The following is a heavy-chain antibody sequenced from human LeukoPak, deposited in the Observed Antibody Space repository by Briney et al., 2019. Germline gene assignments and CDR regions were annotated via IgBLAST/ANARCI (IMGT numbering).Heavy chain of an antibody. Sequence: PSETLSLTCIVSGGSINNHYWTWIRQTPGKGLEWIGYIYYSGSTNYNPSLKSRVTISVDTSKNQFSLKLSSVTAADTAVYYCARDPLDVWGKGTTVTVSS. CDR2: IYYSGST. CDR3: ARDPLDV. J-gene: IGHJ6*04. V-gene: IGHV4-59*11. CDR1: GGSINNHY.